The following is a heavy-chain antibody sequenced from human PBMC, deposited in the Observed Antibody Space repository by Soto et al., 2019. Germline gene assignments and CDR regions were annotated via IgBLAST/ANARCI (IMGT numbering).Heavy chain of an antibody. CDR1: GGSISSSSYY. J-gene: IGHJ5*02. D-gene: IGHD6-19*01. CDR2: IYYSGST. Sequence: SETLSLTCTVSGGSISSSSYYWGWIRQPPGKGLERIGSIYYSGSTYYNPSLKSRVTISVDTSKNQFSLKLSSVTAADTAVYYCARNNIAVAGTGRRIDPWGQGTLVTVSS. CDR3: ARNNIAVAGTGRRIDP. V-gene: IGHV4-39*01.